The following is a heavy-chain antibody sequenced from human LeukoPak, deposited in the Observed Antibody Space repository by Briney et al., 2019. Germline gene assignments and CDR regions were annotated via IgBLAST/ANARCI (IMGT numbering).Heavy chain of an antibody. D-gene: IGHD3-22*01. CDR3: ARMTYYYDSSGYSHFDY. V-gene: IGHV3-48*03. CDR1: GFTFSSYA. J-gene: IGHJ4*02. CDR2: ISSSGSTI. Sequence: GGSLRLSCAASGFTFSSYAMSWVRQAPGKGLEWISYISSSGSTIYYADSVKGRFTISRDNAKNSLYLQMNSLRAGDTAVYYCARMTYYYDSSGYSHFDYWGQGTLVTVSS.